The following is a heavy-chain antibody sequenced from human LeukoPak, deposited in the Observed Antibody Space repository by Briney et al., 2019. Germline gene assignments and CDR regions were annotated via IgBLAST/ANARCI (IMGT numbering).Heavy chain of an antibody. J-gene: IGHJ4*02. CDR2: VSVSGGST. D-gene: IGHD3-3*01. CDR1: GFTFSRYA. V-gene: IGHV3-23*01. Sequence: PGGSLRLSCAVSGFTFSRYALNWARQAPGEGREWVSTVSVSGGSTYYADSVKGRFTISRDNSENTLYLQMNSLRAEDTAVYYCAKDVKAGSGDYYFDYWGQGTLVTVSS. CDR3: AKDVKAGSGDYYFDY.